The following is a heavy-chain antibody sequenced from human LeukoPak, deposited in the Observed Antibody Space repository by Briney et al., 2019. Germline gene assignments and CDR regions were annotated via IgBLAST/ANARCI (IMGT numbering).Heavy chain of an antibody. CDR2: ISGDGGST. D-gene: IGHD5-12*01. V-gene: IGHV3-43*02. CDR1: GFTFDDYA. CDR3: AKDRVFSGYDGFDY. Sequence: GGSLRLSCAASGFTFDDYAMHWVRQAPGKGLEWVSLISGDGGSTYYADSVKGRFTISRDNSKNTLYLQMNSLRAEDTAVYYCAKDRVFSGYDGFDYWGQGTLVTVSS. J-gene: IGHJ4*02.